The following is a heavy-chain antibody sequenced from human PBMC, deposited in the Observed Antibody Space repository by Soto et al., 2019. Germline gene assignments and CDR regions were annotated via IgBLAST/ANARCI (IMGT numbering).Heavy chain of an antibody. Sequence: PSETLSLTCAVYGGSFSGYYWNWIRQPPGKGLEWTGEINHSGSTNYNPSLKSRVTISVDTSKNQFSLKLSSVTAADTAVDYCAGVGRSTVVDNAFDIWGQGTMVTVSS. V-gene: IGHV4-34*01. CDR3: AGVGRSTVVDNAFDI. CDR2: INHSGST. J-gene: IGHJ3*02. CDR1: GGSFSGYY. D-gene: IGHD4-17*01.